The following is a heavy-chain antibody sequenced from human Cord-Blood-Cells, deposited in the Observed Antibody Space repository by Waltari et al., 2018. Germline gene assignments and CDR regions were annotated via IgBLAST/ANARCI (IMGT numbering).Heavy chain of an antibody. Sequence: QLQLQESGPGLVKPSETLSLTCTVSGGSISSSSYYWGWIRQPPGKGLEWIGSIYYSGRTYYNPSLKSRVTISVDTSKNQFSLKLSSVTAADTAVYYCARHTGGYDFWSGYYAFDIWGQGTMVTVSS. CDR3: ARHTGGYDFWSGYYAFDI. CDR1: GGSISSSSYY. D-gene: IGHD3-3*01. CDR2: IYYSGRT. V-gene: IGHV4-39*01. J-gene: IGHJ3*02.